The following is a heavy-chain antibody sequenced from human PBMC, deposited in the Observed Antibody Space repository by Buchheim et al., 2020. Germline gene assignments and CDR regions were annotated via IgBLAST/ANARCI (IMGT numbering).Heavy chain of an antibody. Sequence: QVQLQESGPGLVKPSETLSLTCTVSGGSISSYYWSWIRQPPGKGLEWIGYIYYSGSTNYNPSLKSRVTISVDTSKNQFSLKLSSVTAADTAVYYCARGDFWSGSSWFDPWGQGTL. V-gene: IGHV4-59*01. CDR1: GGSISSYY. J-gene: IGHJ5*02. CDR2: IYYSGST. CDR3: ARGDFWSGSSWFDP. D-gene: IGHD3-3*01.